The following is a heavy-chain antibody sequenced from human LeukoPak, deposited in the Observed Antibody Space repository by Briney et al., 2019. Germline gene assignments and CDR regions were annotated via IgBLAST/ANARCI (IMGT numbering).Heavy chain of an antibody. J-gene: IGHJ4*02. D-gene: IGHD3-9*01. CDR2: INHSGST. CDR1: GGSFSGYY. CDR3: ARHQRVSLRYFDWLSPFDY. V-gene: IGHV4-34*01. Sequence: SETLSLTCAVYGGSFSGYYWSWIRQPPGKGLEWIGEINHSGSTNYNPSLKSRVTISVDTSKNQFSLKLSSVTAADTAVYYCARHQRVSLRYFDWLSPFDYWGQGTLVTVSS.